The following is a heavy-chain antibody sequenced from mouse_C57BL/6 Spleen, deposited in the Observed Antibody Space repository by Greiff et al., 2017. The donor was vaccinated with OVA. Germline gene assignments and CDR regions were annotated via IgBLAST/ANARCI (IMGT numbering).Heavy chain of an antibody. J-gene: IGHJ2*01. Sequence: EVQGVESGGGLVKPGGSLKLSCAASGFTFSDYGMHWVRQAPEKGLEWVAYISSGSSTIYYADTVKGRFTISRDNAKNNLFLQMTSLRSEDTAMYYCAREDYYGSSYLYYFDYWGQGTTLTVSS. V-gene: IGHV5-17*01. CDR1: GFTFSDYG. CDR3: AREDYYGSSYLYYFDY. D-gene: IGHD1-1*01. CDR2: ISSGSSTI.